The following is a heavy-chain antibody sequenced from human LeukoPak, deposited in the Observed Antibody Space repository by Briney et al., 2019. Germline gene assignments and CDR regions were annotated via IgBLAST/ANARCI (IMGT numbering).Heavy chain of an antibody. J-gene: IGHJ5*02. Sequence: ASVKVSCKASGYTFTSYGISWVRQAPGQGLEWMGWISAYNGNTNYAQKLQGSVTMTTDTSTSTAYMELRSLRSDDTAVYYCARHPRGYDFWSGSPGLDPWGQGTLVTVSS. CDR2: ISAYNGNT. CDR1: GYTFTSYG. V-gene: IGHV1-18*01. D-gene: IGHD3-3*01. CDR3: ARHPRGYDFWSGSPGLDP.